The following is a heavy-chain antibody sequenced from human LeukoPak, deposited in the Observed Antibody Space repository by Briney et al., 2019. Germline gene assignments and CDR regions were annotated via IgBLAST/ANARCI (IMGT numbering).Heavy chain of an antibody. J-gene: IGHJ4*02. D-gene: IGHD4-17*01. CDR1: GYTFTGYY. V-gene: IGHV1-2*02. CDR2: INPNSGGT. Sequence: GASVKVSCKASGYTFTGYYMHWVRQAPGQGLEWMGWINPNSGGTNYAQKFQGRVTMTRDTSISTAYMELSRLRSDDTAVYYCAREGRDATVTTWAYGDYWGQGTLVTVSS. CDR3: AREGRDATVTTWAYGDY.